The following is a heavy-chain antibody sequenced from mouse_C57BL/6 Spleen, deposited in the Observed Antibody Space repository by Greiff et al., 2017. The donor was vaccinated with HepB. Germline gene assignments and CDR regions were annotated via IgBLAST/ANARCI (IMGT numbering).Heavy chain of an antibody. CDR1: GFTFSDYY. J-gene: IGHJ4*01. CDR3: ARSYYSNYGYAMDY. Sequence: EVQLVESGGGLVQPGGSLKLSCAASGFTFSDYYMYWVRQTPEKRLEWVAYISNGGGSTYYPDTVKGRFTISRDNAKNTLYLQMSRLKSEDTAMYYCARSYYSNYGYAMDYWGQGTSVTVSS. V-gene: IGHV5-12*01. D-gene: IGHD2-5*01. CDR2: ISNGGGST.